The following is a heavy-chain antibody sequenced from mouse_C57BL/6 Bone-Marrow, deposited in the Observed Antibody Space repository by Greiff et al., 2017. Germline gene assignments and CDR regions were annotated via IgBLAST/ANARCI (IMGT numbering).Heavy chain of an antibody. Sequence: VHVKQSGPELVKPGASVKIPCKASGYTFTDYNMDWVKQSHGKSLEWIGDINPNNGGTIYNQKFKGKATLTVDKSSSTAYMELRSLTSEDTAVYYCARGGYGNYGGAMDYWGQGTSVTVSS. CDR2: INPNNGGT. CDR3: ARGGYGNYGGAMDY. J-gene: IGHJ4*01. D-gene: IGHD2-1*01. CDR1: GYTFTDYN. V-gene: IGHV1-18*01.